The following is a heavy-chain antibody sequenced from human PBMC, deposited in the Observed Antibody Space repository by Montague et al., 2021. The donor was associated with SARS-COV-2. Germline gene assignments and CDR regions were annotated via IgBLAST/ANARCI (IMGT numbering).Heavy chain of an antibody. Sequence: TLSLTCTVSGGSISSGGYYWSWIRQHPGKGLEWIGNIYYSGSTYYNPSLKSRVTISVDTSKNQFSLKLSSVTAADTAVYYCARAASDSVLMVYALRAFDNWGQGTLVTVSS. V-gene: IGHV4-31*03. J-gene: IGHJ4*01. CDR2: IYYSGST. D-gene: IGHD2-8*01. CDR3: ARAASDSVLMVYALRAFDN. CDR1: GGSISSGGYY.